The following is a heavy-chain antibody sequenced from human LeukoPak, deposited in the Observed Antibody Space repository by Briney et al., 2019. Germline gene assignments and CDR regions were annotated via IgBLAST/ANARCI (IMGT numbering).Heavy chain of an antibody. CDR3: ARGDPHADL. Sequence: PGGSLRLSCAASGFDLNTYEMNWVRQAPGKGLEWIADITISGHTKNYADSVKGRFTISRDNAGTSLYLQMNSLRVGDTGVYYCARGDPHADLWGQGTLVTVS. CDR1: GFDLNTYE. V-gene: IGHV3-48*03. CDR2: ITISGHTK. J-gene: IGHJ5*02.